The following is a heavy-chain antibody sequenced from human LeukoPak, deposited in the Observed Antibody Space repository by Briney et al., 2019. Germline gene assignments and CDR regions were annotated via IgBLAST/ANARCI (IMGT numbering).Heavy chain of an antibody. CDR2: ISYDGSNK. D-gene: IGHD3-10*01. J-gene: IGHJ4*02. V-gene: IGHV3-30*03. Sequence: GGSLRLSCAASGFTFSSYAMSWVRQAPGKGLEWVAVISYDGSNKYYADSVKGRFTISRDNSKNTLYLQMNSLRAEDTAVYYCARAWGVRGHFDYWGQGTLVTVSS. CDR1: GFTFSSYA. CDR3: ARAWGVRGHFDY.